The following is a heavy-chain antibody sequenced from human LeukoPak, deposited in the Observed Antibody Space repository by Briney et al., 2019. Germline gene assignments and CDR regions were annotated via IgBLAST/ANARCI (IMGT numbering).Heavy chain of an antibody. CDR3: ARPGGGVYYYDSSGYYYFDY. CDR1: GYTFTGYY. Sequence: GASVEASCKASGYTFTGYYMHWVRQAPGQGLEWMGWINPNSGGTNYAQKFQGRVTMTRDTSISTAYMELSRLRSDDTAVYYCARPGGGVYYYDSSGYYYFDYWGQGTLVTVSS. V-gene: IGHV1-2*02. D-gene: IGHD3-22*01. J-gene: IGHJ4*02. CDR2: INPNSGGT.